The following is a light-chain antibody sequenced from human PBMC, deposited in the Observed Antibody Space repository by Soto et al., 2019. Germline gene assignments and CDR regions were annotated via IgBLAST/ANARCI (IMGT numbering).Light chain of an antibody. CDR2: EVN. Sequence: QSVLTQPPSASGSPGQSVTISCTGTSSDVCGHNSVSWYQQHPGKAPKLMIYEVNKRPSGVPDRFSGSKSGNTASLTVSGLQAEDEADYYCSSYADSSNLVFGGGTKVTVL. V-gene: IGLV2-8*01. J-gene: IGLJ3*02. CDR3: SSYADSSNLV. CDR1: SSDVCGHNS.